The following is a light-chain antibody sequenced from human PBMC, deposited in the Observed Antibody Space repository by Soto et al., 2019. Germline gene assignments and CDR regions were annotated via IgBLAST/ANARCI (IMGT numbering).Light chain of an antibody. J-gene: IGKJ4*01. CDR3: QQRSNWRVT. CDR1: QSVNIY. V-gene: IGKV3-11*01. CDR2: DAS. Sequence: ESVLTQSPATLSLSPGERATLSCRASQSVNIYLAWYQQKPGQAPRLLIYDASNRATGIPARFSGSGSGTDFTLTISSLEPEDIAVYYCQQRSNWRVTFGGGTKVDI.